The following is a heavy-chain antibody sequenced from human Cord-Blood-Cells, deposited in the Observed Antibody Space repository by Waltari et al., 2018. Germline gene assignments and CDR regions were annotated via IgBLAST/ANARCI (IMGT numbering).Heavy chain of an antibody. V-gene: IGHV1-2*02. CDR2: INPNSGGT. D-gene: IGHD3-10*01. CDR3: VRVVRGPYYYYGMDV. J-gene: IGHJ6*02. CDR1: GYTFPGYY. Sequence: QVQLVQSGAEVKKPGASVKVPCKASGYTFPGYYLHWVRQAPGQGLEWMGWINPNSGGTNYAQKFQGRVTMTRDTSISTAYMELSRLRSDDTAVYYCVRVVRGPYYYYGMDVWGQGTTVTVSS.